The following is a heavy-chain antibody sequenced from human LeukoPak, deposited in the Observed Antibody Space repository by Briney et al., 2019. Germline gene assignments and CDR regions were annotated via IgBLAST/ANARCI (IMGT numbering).Heavy chain of an antibody. CDR2: IIPIFGTA. CDR1: GGTFSSYA. D-gene: IGHD6-13*01. Sequence: SVKVSCKAPGGTFSSYAISWVRQAPGQGLEWMGGIIPIFGTANYAQKFQGRVTITADKSTSTAYMELSSLRSEDTAVYYCARSSIIAAAGPYYFDYWGQGTLVTVSS. CDR3: ARSSIIAAAGPYYFDY. J-gene: IGHJ4*02. V-gene: IGHV1-69*06.